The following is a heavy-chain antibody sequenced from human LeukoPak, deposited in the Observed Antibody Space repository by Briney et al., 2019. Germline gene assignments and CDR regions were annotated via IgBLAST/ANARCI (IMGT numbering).Heavy chain of an antibody. CDR1: GFTYSSYS. V-gene: IGHV3-30*03. J-gene: IGHJ4*02. CDR2: ISYDGSNK. D-gene: IGHD1-1*01. Sequence: GGSLRLSCAASGFTYSSYSMNWVRQAPGKGLEWVAVISYDGSNKYYADSVKGRFTISRDNSKNTLYLQMNSLRAEDTAVYYCARGSRGLERRRASHFDYWGQGTLVTVSS. CDR3: ARGSRGLERRRASHFDY.